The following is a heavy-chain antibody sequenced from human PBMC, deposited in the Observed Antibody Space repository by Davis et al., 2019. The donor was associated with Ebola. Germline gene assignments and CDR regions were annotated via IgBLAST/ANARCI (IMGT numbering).Heavy chain of an antibody. D-gene: IGHD2-15*01. CDR1: GFTFSSFA. Sequence: GESLKISCAASGFTFSSFALSWVRQTPGKGPEWVSCISSSDGNTYYTQSVKGRFTISRDNSKNTLYLQMNSLRAEDTALYYCAKDNGYCSGGSCYSFDYWGQGTLVTVSS. V-gene: IGHV3-23*01. CDR3: AKDNGYCSGGSCYSFDY. CDR2: ISSSDGNT. J-gene: IGHJ4*02.